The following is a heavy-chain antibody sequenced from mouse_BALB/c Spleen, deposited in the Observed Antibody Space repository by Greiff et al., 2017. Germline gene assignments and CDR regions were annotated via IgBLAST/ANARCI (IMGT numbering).Heavy chain of an antibody. CDR2: INPSNGRT. V-gene: IGHV1S81*02. CDR1: GYTFTSYW. CDR3: ARRGGHYYAMDY. Sequence: QVQLQQPGAELVKPGASVKLSCKASGYTFTSYWMHWVKQRPGQGLEWIGEINPSNGRTNYNEKFKSKATLTVDKSSSTAYMQLSSLTSEDSAVYYCARRGGHYYAMDYWGQGTSVTVSS. J-gene: IGHJ4*01.